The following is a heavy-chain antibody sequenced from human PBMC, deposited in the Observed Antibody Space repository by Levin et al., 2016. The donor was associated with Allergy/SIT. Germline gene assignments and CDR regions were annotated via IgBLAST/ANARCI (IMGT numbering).Heavy chain of an antibody. CDR3: ARASAYYDILTGYRSEYYFDY. CDR2: IDHSAST. D-gene: IGHD3-9*01. Sequence: WIRQPPGKGLEWIGEIDHSASTNYNPSLKSRVTMTVDTSKKQLSLKLNSVTAADTAVYYCARASAYYDILTGYRSEYYFDYWGQGTLVTVSS. V-gene: IGHV4-34*01. J-gene: IGHJ4*02.